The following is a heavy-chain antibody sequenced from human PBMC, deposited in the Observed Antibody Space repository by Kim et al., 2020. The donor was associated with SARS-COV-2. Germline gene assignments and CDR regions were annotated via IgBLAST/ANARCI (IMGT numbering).Heavy chain of an antibody. Sequence: AQKFQSRLTMTEDTSTDTAYMALSILRSEDTAVYYCATDLPHSGRYCFDPWGQGTLVTVSS. CDR3: ATDLPHSGRYCFDP. V-gene: IGHV1-24*01. D-gene: IGHD6-19*01. J-gene: IGHJ5*02.